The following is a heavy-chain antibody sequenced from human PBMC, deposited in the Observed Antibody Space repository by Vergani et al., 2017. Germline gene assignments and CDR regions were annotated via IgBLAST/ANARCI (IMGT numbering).Heavy chain of an antibody. D-gene: IGHD6-13*01. CDR3: ARDSSSWLGYYYYMDV. V-gene: IGHV1-3*01. CDR1: GYTFTSYA. CDR2: INAGNGKT. Sequence: QVQLVQSGAEVKKPGASVKVSCKASGYTFTSYAMHWVRQAPGQRLEWMGWINAGNGKTKYSQKFQGRVTITRDTSASTAYMELSSLRSEDTAVYYCARDSSSWLGYYYYMDVWGKGTTVTVSS. J-gene: IGHJ6*03.